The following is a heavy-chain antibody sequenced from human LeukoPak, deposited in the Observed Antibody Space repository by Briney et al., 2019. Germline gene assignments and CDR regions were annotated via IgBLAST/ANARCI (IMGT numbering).Heavy chain of an antibody. D-gene: IGHD5-12*01. CDR3: AGSERDSGYDGSRFDY. V-gene: IGHV4-34*01. CDR1: RASFSGYS. J-gene: IGHJ4*02. Sequence: SETLSLTCAVYRASFSGYSWSWIRQPPGKGLEWIGEINHRGTTNYNPSLKSRVTISEDTSKNQFSLNLSSVTAADTAVYYCAGSERDSGYDGSRFDYWGQGTLLTVSS. CDR2: INHRGTT.